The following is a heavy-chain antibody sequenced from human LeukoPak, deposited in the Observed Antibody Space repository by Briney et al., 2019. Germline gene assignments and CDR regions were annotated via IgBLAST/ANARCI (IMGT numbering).Heavy chain of an antibody. CDR1: GGSISSYY. J-gene: IGHJ4*02. V-gene: IGHV4-59*08. D-gene: IGHD2-21*02. CDR3: ARLLAYCGGDCYVLDY. CDR2: ISNTGST. Sequence: SETLSLTCTASGGSISSYYWSWIRQPPGKGLEWIGYISNTGSTKYNPSLKSRVTISVDTSKNQFSLKLSSVTAADTAVYYCARLLAYCGGDCYVLDYWGQGTLVTVSS.